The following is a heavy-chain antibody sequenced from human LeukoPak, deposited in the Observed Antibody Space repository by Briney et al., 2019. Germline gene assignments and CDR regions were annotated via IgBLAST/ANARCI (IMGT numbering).Heavy chain of an antibody. V-gene: IGHV3-43*02. CDR2: ISGDGGST. CDR1: GFTFDDYA. D-gene: IGHD6-19*01. Sequence: PGGSLRLSCAASGFTFDDYAMHWVRQAPGKGLEWVSLISGDGGSTYYADSVKGRFTISRDNSKNSLYLQMYSLRTEDTALYHCAKDRGWYDYWGQGTLVTVSS. J-gene: IGHJ4*02. CDR3: AKDRGWYDY.